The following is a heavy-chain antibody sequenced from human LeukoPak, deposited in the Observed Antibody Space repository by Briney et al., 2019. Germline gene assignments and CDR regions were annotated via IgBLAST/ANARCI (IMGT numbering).Heavy chain of an antibody. CDR3: ARGRGQQLGNFDY. J-gene: IGHJ4*02. V-gene: IGHV4-38-2*02. CDR1: GYSISSGYY. CDR2: MYHSGST. D-gene: IGHD6-13*01. Sequence: SETLSLTCTVSGYSISSGYYWGWIRPPPGKGLEWIESMYHSGSTYYNPSLKSRVTMSGDKSKNQFSLKLSSVTAADTAVYYCARGRGQQLGNFDYWGQGTLVTVSS.